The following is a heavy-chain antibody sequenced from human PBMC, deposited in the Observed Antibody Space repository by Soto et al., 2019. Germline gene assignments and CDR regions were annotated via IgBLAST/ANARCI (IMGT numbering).Heavy chain of an antibody. CDR3: ARDQTDSGGYSDS. CDR2: IWNDGSNE. J-gene: IGHJ4*02. V-gene: IGHV3-33*01. D-gene: IGHD3-22*01. Sequence: QPGGSLRLSCEASGVNFSSYGIHWVRQAPGKGLEWVAIIWNDGSNEYYADSVKGRFTISRDNSKNTVYLQVSKLRAEDTAVYFCARDQTDSGGYSDSWGQGTLVTVYS. CDR1: GVNFSSYG.